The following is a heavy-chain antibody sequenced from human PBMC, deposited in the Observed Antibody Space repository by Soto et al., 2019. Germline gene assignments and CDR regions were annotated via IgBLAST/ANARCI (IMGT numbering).Heavy chain of an antibody. V-gene: IGHV1-69*13. CDR1: GGTFSSYA. CDR3: ARAPYFDWLLYND. D-gene: IGHD3-9*01. Sequence: SVKVSCKASGGTFSSYAISWVRQAPGQGLEWMGGIIPIFGTASYAQKFQGRVTITADESTSTAYMELSSLRSEDTAVYYCARAPYFDWLLYNDWGQGTLVTVSS. J-gene: IGHJ4*02. CDR2: IIPIFGTA.